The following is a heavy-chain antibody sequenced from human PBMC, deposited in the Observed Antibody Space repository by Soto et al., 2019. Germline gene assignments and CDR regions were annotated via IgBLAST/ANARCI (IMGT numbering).Heavy chain of an antibody. CDR3: ARDGELGSREITIFGVVTPNFDY. CDR1: GFTFSSYS. Sequence: GGSLRLSCAASGFTFSSYSMNWVRQAPGKGLEWVSSISSSSSYIYYADSVKGRFTISRDNAKNSLYLQMNSLRAEDTAVYYCARDGELGSREITIFGVVTPNFDYWGQGTLVTVSS. V-gene: IGHV3-21*01. J-gene: IGHJ4*02. D-gene: IGHD3-3*01. CDR2: ISSSSSYI.